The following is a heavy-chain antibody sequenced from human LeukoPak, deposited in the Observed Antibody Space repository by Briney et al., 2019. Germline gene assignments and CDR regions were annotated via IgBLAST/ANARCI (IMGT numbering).Heavy chain of an antibody. CDR3: AKDLYDTSGYYFDN. CDR2: IYSGGST. Sequence: GGSLRLSCAASGFTVSSNYMSWVRQAPGKGLEWVSVIYSGGSTYYADSVKGRFTMSRDNSKNTLYLQMDSLRAEDTAVYYCAKDLYDTSGYYFDNWGQGTLVTVSS. CDR1: GFTVSSNY. J-gene: IGHJ4*02. V-gene: IGHV3-53*01. D-gene: IGHD3-22*01.